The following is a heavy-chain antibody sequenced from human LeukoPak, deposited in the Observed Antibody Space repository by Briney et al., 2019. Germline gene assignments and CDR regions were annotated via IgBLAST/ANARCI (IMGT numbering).Heavy chain of an antibody. CDR2: MNQGGNVK. CDR1: GFTFANYW. CDR3: ARDSVFGYCGGDCYSN. D-gene: IGHD2-21*02. V-gene: IGHV3-7*01. Sequence: GGSLRLSCAASGFTFANYWMSWVRQAPGEGLEWVANMNQGGNVKHYLDSVKGRFTISRDNARNSLYLQMNTLRAEDTAVYYCARDSVFGYCGGDCYSNWGQGTLVTVSS. J-gene: IGHJ4*02.